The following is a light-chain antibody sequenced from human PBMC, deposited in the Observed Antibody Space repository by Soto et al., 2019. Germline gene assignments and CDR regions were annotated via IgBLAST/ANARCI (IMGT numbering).Light chain of an antibody. V-gene: IGKV3-20*01. CDR1: QSVSSN. Sequence: GTRAEFGGRRTTHYNRASQSVSSNLAWYQQKPGQAPRLLIYDASSRATGIPDRFSGGGSGTDLTLTFSRLEPEDPAVYYCKQFSRYPLNLGGGTKVDIK. CDR2: DAS. J-gene: IGKJ4*01. CDR3: KQFSRYPLN.